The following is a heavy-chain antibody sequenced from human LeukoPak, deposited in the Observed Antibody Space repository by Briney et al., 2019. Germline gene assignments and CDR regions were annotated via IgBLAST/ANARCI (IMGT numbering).Heavy chain of an antibody. D-gene: IGHD5-12*01. CDR3: ARNSGYDYPGYYYYYMDV. CDR2: IYPGGGST. J-gene: IGHJ6*03. CDR1: GYTFTSYY. V-gene: IGHV1-46*01. Sequence: ASVKVSCKASGYTFTSYYIHWVRQAPGQGLEWMGIIYPGGGSTSYAQKFQGRVTMTRDMSTSTVYMELSSLRSEDTAVYYCARNSGYDYPGYYYYYMDVWGKGTTVTIPS.